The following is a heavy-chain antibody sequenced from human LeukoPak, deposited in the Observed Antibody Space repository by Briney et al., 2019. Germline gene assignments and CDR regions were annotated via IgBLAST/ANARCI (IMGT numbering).Heavy chain of an antibody. CDR2: IYHSGST. V-gene: IGHV4-30-2*01. D-gene: IGHD4-17*01. J-gene: IGHJ4*02. Sequence: SQTLSLTCAVSGGSISSGGYSWRWLRQPPGKGLEWIGYIYHSGSTYYNPSLKSRVTISVDRSKNQFSLKLSSVTAADTAVYYCARGPFTYDYGDYGAFDYWGQGTLVTVSS. CDR3: ARGPFTYDYGDYGAFDY. CDR1: GGSISSGGYS.